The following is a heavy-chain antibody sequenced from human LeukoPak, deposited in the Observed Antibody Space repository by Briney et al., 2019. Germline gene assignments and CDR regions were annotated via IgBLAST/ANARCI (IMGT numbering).Heavy chain of an antibody. J-gene: IGHJ4*02. CDR1: GFTFSSYA. D-gene: IGHD3-22*01. V-gene: IGHV3-23*01. Sequence: GGSLRLSCAASGFTFSSYAMSWVRQAPGKGLEWVSAISGSGGSTYYADSVKGRFTISRDNAKNSLYLQMNSLRAEDTALYYCAKDKKPRGYYYYFDYWGQGTLVTVSS. CDR3: AKDKKPRGYYYYFDY. CDR2: ISGSGGST.